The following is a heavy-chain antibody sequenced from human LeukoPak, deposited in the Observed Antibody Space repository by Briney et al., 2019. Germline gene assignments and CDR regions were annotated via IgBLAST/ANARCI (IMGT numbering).Heavy chain of an antibody. CDR2: ISAYNGNT. D-gene: IGHD3-9*01. V-gene: IGHV1-18*01. Sequence: ASVKVSCKASGYTFTSYGISWVRQAPGQGLEWMGWISAYNGNTSYAQKLQGRVTMTTDTSTSTAYMELRSLRSDDTAVYYCARDLENYDILTGTIDYWGQGTLVTVSS. J-gene: IGHJ4*02. CDR1: GYTFTSYG. CDR3: ARDLENYDILTGTIDY.